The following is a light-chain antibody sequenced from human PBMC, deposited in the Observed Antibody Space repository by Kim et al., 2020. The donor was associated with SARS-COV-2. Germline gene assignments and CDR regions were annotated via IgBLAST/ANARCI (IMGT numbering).Light chain of an antibody. CDR1: QSVSRD. CDR3: QQRYDWLT. Sequence: SVSPGERATLSCRARQSVSRDLAWYQQKPGQAPRLLIYDASNRATGIAARFSGSGSGTDFTLTISSLEPEDFAVYYCQQRYDWLTFGGGTKVDIK. CDR2: DAS. V-gene: IGKV3-11*01. J-gene: IGKJ4*01.